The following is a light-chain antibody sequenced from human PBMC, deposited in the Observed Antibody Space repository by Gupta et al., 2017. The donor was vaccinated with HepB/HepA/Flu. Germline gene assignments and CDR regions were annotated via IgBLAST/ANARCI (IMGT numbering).Light chain of an antibody. CDR2: DVS. CDR1: SSDIGHYNF. J-gene: IGLJ2*01. V-gene: IGLV2-14*03. Sequence: QSALTQPASMSGSPGQSITIPCPGTSSDIGHYNFVSWYQQYPGKAPTLLIYDVSSRPSGVSARFSGSKSANTASLTISGLQTEDEADYHCSSYTTSNTIVFGGGTQVTVL. CDR3: SSYTTSNTIV.